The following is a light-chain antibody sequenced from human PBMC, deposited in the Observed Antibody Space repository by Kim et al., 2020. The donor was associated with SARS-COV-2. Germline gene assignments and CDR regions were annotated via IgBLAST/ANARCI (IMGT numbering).Light chain of an antibody. V-gene: IGLV1-44*01. CDR3: AAWDDSLNGPV. Sequence: GQRVTISCPGSSSNIGSNTVNWYQQLPGTAPKLLIYSNNQRPSGVPERFSGSKSGTSASLAISGLQSEDEADYYCAAWDDSLNGPVFGGGTKLTVL. J-gene: IGLJ3*02. CDR2: SNN. CDR1: SSNIGSNT.